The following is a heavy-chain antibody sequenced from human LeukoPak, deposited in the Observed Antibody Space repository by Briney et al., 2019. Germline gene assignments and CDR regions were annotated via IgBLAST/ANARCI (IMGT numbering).Heavy chain of an antibody. Sequence: SETLSLTCTVSGGSISSYYWSWIRQPPGKGLEWIGYIYYSGSTNYNPSLKSRVTISVDTSKNQFSLKLSSVTAADTAVYYCARDYYDSSGYGDNWFDPWGQGTLVTVSS. V-gene: IGHV4-59*01. CDR1: GGSISSYY. D-gene: IGHD3-22*01. J-gene: IGHJ5*02. CDR2: IYYSGST. CDR3: ARDYYDSSGYGDNWFDP.